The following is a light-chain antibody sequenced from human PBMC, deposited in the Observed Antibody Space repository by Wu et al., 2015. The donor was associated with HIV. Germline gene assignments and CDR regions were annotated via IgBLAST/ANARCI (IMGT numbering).Light chain of an antibody. CDR1: QDISNS. CDR2: AAS. V-gene: IGKV1-27*01. J-gene: IGKJ1*01. Sequence: DVQMTQSPSSLSAFVGDRVSITCRASQDISNSLAWYQQKPRTAPKLLIYAASNLQSGVPSRFSGSGSETDFTLTISSLQPEDVATYYCQKYNTAPWTFGQG. CDR3: QKYNTAPWT.